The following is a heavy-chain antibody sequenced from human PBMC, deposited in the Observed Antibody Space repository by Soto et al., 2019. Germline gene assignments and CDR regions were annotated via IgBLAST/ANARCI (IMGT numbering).Heavy chain of an antibody. Sequence: QLQLQESGPGRVKPSETLSLTCTVSGGSISSSSYYWGWIRQPPGKGLEWIGSIYYSGSTYYNPSLKSRVTISVDTSKNQFSLKLSSVTAADTAVYYCARRGYYAISAFDIWGQGTMVTVSS. CDR3: ARRGYYAISAFDI. CDR2: IYYSGST. V-gene: IGHV4-39*01. D-gene: IGHD2-8*01. J-gene: IGHJ3*02. CDR1: GGSISSSSYY.